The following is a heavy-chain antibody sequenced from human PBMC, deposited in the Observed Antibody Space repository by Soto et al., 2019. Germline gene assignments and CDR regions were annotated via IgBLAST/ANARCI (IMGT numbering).Heavy chain of an antibody. J-gene: IGHJ6*02. CDR1: GGSFSGYY. V-gene: IGHV4-34*01. CDR3: ASPSRFYYYYGMDV. D-gene: IGHD2-2*01. Sequence: SETLSLTCAVYGGSFSGYYWSWIRQPPGKGLEWIGEINHSGSTNYNPSFKSRATISVDTSENQFSLKLSSVTAADTAVYYCASPSRFYYYYGMDVWGQGTTVTVSS. CDR2: INHSGST.